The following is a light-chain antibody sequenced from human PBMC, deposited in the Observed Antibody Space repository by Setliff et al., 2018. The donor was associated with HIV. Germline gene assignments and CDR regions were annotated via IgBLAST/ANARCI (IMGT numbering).Light chain of an antibody. Sequence: QSVLAQPASMSGSPGQSITISCTGSSDDVGGSNYVSWYQQNPGEVPKLLIYEVTRRPSGISDRFSASKSGNTASLTISGLQTEDEADYYCCSYGSGDIWIFGGGTKVTVL. V-gene: IGLV2-14*01. CDR1: SDDVGGSNY. J-gene: IGLJ2*01. CDR2: EVT. CDR3: CSYGSGDIWI.